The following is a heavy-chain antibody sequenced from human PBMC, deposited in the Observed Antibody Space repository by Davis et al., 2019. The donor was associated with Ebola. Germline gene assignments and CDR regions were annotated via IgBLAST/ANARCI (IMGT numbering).Heavy chain of an antibody. CDR2: INAGNGNT. CDR3: ARDFYDFYNYGMDV. D-gene: IGHD3-3*01. Sequence: GGSLRLSCAASGFTFSSYAMHWVRQAPGQRLEWMGWINAGNGNTKYSQKFQGRVTITRDTSASTAYMELSSLRSEDTAVYYCARDFYDFYNYGMDVWGQGTTVTVSS. CDR1: GFTFSSYA. J-gene: IGHJ6*02. V-gene: IGHV1-3*01.